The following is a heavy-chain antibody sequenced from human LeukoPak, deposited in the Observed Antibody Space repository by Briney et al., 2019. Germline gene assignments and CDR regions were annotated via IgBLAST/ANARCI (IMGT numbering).Heavy chain of an antibody. CDR3: VRLTGSGEVFDY. D-gene: IGHD2-15*01. CDR2: IYDDVST. V-gene: IGHV4-30-4*01. Sequence: SETLSLTCTVSGGSINNGDYYWSWIRQPPGKGLEWFVYIYDDVSTFYNPSLKSRVTISIDTSKNQFSLNLRSVPAADTAVYYCVRLTGSGEVFDYWGQGTLVTVSS. J-gene: IGHJ4*02. CDR1: GGSINNGDYY.